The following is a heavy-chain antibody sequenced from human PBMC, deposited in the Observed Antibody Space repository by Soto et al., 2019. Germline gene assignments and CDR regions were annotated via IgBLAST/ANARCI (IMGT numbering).Heavy chain of an antibody. J-gene: IGHJ6*02. D-gene: IGHD3-10*01. CDR1: GFTFSSYA. Sequence: QVQLVESGGGVVQPGRSLRLSCAASGFTFSSYAMHWVRQAPGKGLEWVAVISYDGSNKYYADSVKGRFTISRDNSKNTLYMQMNRLRAEDTAVYYCARDLWFGEFMGATLDYSYGMDVWGQGTTVTVSS. CDR3: ARDLWFGEFMGATLDYSYGMDV. V-gene: IGHV3-30-3*01. CDR2: ISYDGSNK.